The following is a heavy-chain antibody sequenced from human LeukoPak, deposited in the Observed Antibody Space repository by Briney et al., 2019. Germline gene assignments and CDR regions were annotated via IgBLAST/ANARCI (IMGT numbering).Heavy chain of an antibody. D-gene: IGHD3-3*01. Sequence: PGGSLRLSCAVSGFTVSSNHMSWVRQAPGKGLEWVSVFYSGGDTHYADSVKGRFTISRDNSKNTLYLQMNSLRAEDTAVYYCARVEGNRITIFGVVIPRGDYYYYGMDVWGQGTTVTVSS. CDR3: ARVEGNRITIFGVVIPRGDYYYYGMDV. V-gene: IGHV3-53*01. CDR2: FYSGGDT. CDR1: GFTVSSNH. J-gene: IGHJ6*02.